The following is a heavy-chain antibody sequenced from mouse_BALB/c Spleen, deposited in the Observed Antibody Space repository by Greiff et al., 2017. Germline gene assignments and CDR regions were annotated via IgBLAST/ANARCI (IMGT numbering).Heavy chain of an antibody. Sequence: EVQRVESWGGLVKPGGSLKLSCAASGFAFSSYDMSWVRQTPEKRLEWVAYISSGGGSTYYPDTVKGRFTISRDNAKNTLYLQMSSLKSEDTAMYYCARRGVVAPFDYWGQGTTLTVSS. CDR2: ISSGGGST. CDR1: GFAFSSYD. D-gene: IGHD1-1*01. V-gene: IGHV5-12-1*01. CDR3: ARRGVVAPFDY. J-gene: IGHJ2*01.